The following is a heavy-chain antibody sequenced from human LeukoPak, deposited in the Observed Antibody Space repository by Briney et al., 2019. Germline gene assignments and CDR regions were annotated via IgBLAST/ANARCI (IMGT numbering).Heavy chain of an antibody. CDR2: IYYSGST. V-gene: IGHV4-59*08. J-gene: IGHJ4*02. CDR3: ARAGYGDSDFDY. D-gene: IGHD4-17*01. CDR1: GGSINSYY. Sequence: SETLSLTCTVSGGSINSYYWSWIRQPPGKGLEWIGYIYYSGSTNYNPSLKSRVTISVDTSKNQFSLKLNSVTAADTAVYYCARAGYGDSDFDYWGQGTLVTVSS.